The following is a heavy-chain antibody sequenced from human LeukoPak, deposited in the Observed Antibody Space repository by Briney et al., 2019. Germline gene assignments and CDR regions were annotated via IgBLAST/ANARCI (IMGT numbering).Heavy chain of an antibody. Sequence: GASVKVSCKASGGTFSSYAISWVRQAPGQGLEWMGGIIPIFGTANYAQKFQGRVTITADESTSTAYIELSSLRSEDTAVYYCARDLGYCSGGSCYADFDYWGQGTLVTVSS. J-gene: IGHJ4*02. D-gene: IGHD2-15*01. CDR1: GGTFSSYA. CDR2: IIPIFGTA. V-gene: IGHV1-69*01. CDR3: ARDLGYCSGGSCYADFDY.